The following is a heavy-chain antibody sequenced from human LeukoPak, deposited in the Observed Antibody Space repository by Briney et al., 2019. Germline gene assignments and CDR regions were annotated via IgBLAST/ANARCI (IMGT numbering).Heavy chain of an antibody. J-gene: IGHJ3*02. V-gene: IGHV4-4*09. CDR2: IYTSGST. CDR1: GGSPSGYY. Sequence: SETLSLTSTVSGGSPSGYYWSSIPHPPGKGLEWIGYIYTSGSTNYNPSPKRRVTISVDTSKNEFSLKLSSVTAAGTAVYYCARNEAFGIWGQGTRVIVSA. CDR3: ARNEAFGI.